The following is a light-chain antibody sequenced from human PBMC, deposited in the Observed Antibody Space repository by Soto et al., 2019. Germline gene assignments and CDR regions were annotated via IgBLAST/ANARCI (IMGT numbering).Light chain of an antibody. CDR2: EVS. CDR1: SSDVGDYNY. J-gene: IGLJ2*01. V-gene: IGLV2-14*01. CDR3: SSSITNNIVV. Sequence: QSALTQPASVSGSPGQSITISCTGTSSDVGDYNYVSWYQQHPGKAPKLIVYEVSHRLSGVSDRFSGSKSGHTASLTISGLQDADEADYYCSSSITNNIVVFGGGTKVTVL.